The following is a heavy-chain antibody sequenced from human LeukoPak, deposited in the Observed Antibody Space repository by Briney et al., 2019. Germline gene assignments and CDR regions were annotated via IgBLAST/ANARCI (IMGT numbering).Heavy chain of an antibody. D-gene: IGHD4-17*01. CDR3: GRDPNADYFGAFEF. V-gene: IGHV3-23*01. CDR1: GFTFSTYA. CDR2: INAGGGET. J-gene: IGHJ3*01. Sequence: GGSLRLSCAASGFTFSTYAMTWVRQAAEKGLEWVSIINAGGGETYYADSVKGRFTISRDNSKNTLYLQMNSLRVEDTAVYYCGRDPNADYFGAFEFWGQETLVTVSA.